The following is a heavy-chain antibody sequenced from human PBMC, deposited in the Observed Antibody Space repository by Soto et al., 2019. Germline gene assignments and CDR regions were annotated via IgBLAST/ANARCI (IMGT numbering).Heavy chain of an antibody. CDR1: GGSVRSSRYY. CDR2: VYFSGNT. V-gene: IGHV4-39*01. J-gene: IGHJ6*03. Sequence: QLQLQESGPGLVKSSETLSLMCTVSGGSVRSSRYYWGWIRQPPGKGLEWIVGVYFSGNTQYNPALKSRVTNSLDTSTNQFSLRLSSVTAADTAIYMCARMEYSNLSITYYRYIDDWGKGTTVTVSS. CDR3: ARMEYSNLSITYYRYIDD. D-gene: IGHD4-4*01.